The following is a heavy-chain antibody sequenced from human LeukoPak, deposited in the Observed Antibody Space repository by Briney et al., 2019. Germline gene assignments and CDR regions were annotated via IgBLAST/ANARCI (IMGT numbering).Heavy chain of an antibody. CDR3: ARALGYCTNGVCYDNWFDP. J-gene: IGHJ5*02. D-gene: IGHD2-8*01. Sequence: SETLSLTCAVYGGSFSGYYWSWIRQPPGKGLEWIGEINHSGSTNYNPSLKSRVTISVDTSKNQFSLKLSSVTAADTAVYYCARALGYCTNGVCYDNWFDPWGQGTPVTVSS. CDR2: INHSGST. V-gene: IGHV4-34*01. CDR1: GGSFSGYY.